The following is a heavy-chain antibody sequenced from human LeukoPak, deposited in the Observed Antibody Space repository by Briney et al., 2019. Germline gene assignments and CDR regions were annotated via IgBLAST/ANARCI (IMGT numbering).Heavy chain of an antibody. CDR3: ASLFSRTTVVTHNYYYYGMDV. Sequence: GGSLRHSCAASGFTVSSNYMSWVRQAPGKGLEGVSVIYSGGSTYYADSVKGRFTISRDNSKNTLYLQMNSLRAEDTAVYYCASLFSRTTVVTHNYYYYGMDVWGQGTTVTVSS. CDR2: IYSGGST. J-gene: IGHJ6*02. V-gene: IGHV3-53*01. CDR1: GFTVSSNY. D-gene: IGHD4-23*01.